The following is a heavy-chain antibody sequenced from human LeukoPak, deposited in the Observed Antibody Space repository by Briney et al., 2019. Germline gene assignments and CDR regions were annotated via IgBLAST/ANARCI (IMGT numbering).Heavy chain of an antibody. CDR2: ISSSSTI. CDR1: GFTFSSYS. V-gene: IGHV3-48*01. D-gene: IGHD6-13*01. Sequence: GGSLRLSCAASGFTFSSYSMNWVRQAPGKGLEWVSYISSSSTIYYADSVKGRFTISRDNAKNSLYLQMNSLRAEDTAVYYCAREIPGIAAWGQGTLVTVSS. CDR3: AREIPGIAA. J-gene: IGHJ5*02.